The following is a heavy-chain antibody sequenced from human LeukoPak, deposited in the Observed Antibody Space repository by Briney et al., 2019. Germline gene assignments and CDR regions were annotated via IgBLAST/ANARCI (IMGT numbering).Heavy chain of an antibody. CDR1: GGSISSYY. V-gene: IGHV4-59*08. D-gene: IGHD6-25*01. Sequence: SETLCLTCTVSGGSISSYYWSWIRQPPGKGLECIGYIYNSGSTNYNPSLKSRVSISVDTSKNQFSLKLSSVTAAATAVYYCARSAIDAFDIWGQGTMVTVSS. CDR2: IYNSGST. CDR3: ARSAIDAFDI. J-gene: IGHJ3*02.